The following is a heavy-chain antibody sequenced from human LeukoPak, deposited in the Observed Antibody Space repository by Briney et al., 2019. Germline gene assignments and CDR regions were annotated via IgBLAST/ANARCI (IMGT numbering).Heavy chain of an antibody. CDR2: IYPSGNT. J-gene: IGHJ4*02. V-gene: IGHV4-61*02. D-gene: IGHD3-3*01. CDR1: GDSISNSRHY. CDR3: ARDGVVTMELDY. Sequence: TLSLTCTVSGDSISNSRHYWSWIRQPAGKALEWIGRIYPSGNTNCNPSLKSRVSISLDTSKNQFALNLKSVTAADTAMYYCARDGVVTMELDYWGQGILVTVSS.